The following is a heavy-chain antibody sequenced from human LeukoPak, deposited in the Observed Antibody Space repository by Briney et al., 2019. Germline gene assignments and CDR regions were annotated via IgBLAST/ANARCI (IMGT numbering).Heavy chain of an antibody. V-gene: IGHV1-69*05. CDR1: GGTFSCYA. Sequence: SVKVSCKASGGTFSCYAISWVRQAPGQGLEWMGRIIPIFGTANYAQKFQGRVTITTDESTSTAYMELSSLRSEDTAVYYCARDRYSGSWYDPEDYWGQGTLVTVSS. CDR2: IIPIFGTA. J-gene: IGHJ4*02. CDR3: ARDRYSGSWYDPEDY. D-gene: IGHD6-13*01.